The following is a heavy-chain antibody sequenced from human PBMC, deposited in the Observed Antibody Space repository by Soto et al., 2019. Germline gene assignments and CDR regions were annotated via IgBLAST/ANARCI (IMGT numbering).Heavy chain of an antibody. CDR2: INHSGST. CDR1: GGSFGGYY. J-gene: IGHJ4*02. Sequence: QVQLQQWGAGLLKPSETLSLTCAVYGGSFGGYYWSWIRQPPGKGLGWIGEINHSGSTNYNPSLKSRVTISVDTSKNQFSLKLSSVTAADTAVYYCARGRRSSGLDYWGQGTLVTVSS. CDR3: ARGRRSSGLDY. D-gene: IGHD3-22*01. V-gene: IGHV4-34*01.